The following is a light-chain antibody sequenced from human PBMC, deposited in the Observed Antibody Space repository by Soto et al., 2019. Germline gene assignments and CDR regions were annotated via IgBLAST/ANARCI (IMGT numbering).Light chain of an antibody. J-gene: IGKJ5*01. Sequence: EIVLTQSPGTLSLSPGATATLSCRASQSVSSNYLAWFQQKSGQAPRLLIYDTSSRATGIPDRFSGSGSGTDFTLTISRLEPDDFATYYCQQLNSYPQTFGQGTRLEIK. CDR3: QQLNSYPQT. CDR1: QSVSSNY. V-gene: IGKV3-20*01. CDR2: DTS.